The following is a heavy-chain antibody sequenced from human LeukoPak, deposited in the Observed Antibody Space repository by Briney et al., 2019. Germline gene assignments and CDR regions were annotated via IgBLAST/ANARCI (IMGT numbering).Heavy chain of an antibody. J-gene: IGHJ4*02. CDR2: IHHSGDT. CDR3: ARLGGYYDPPDY. D-gene: IGHD3-22*01. CDR1: GGSIRSSTYY. V-gene: IGHV4-39*01. Sequence: SETLSLTCTVSGGSIRSSTYYWAWIRQPPGKGLEWTGTIHHSGDTYYNPSLKSRVTISVDTSKNQFSLNLSSVTAADTAVYYCARLGGYYDPPDYWGQGTLVTASS.